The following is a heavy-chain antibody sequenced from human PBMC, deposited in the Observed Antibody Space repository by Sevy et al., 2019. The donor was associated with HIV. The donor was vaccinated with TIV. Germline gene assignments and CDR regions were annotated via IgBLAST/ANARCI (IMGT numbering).Heavy chain of an antibody. CDR2: IYTSGST. CDR1: GGSISSYY. Sequence: SETLSLTCTVSGGSISSYYWSWIRQPAGKGLEWTGRIYTSGSTNYNPSLKSRVTMSVDTSKNQFSLKLSSVTAADTAVYYCAREGYCSSTSCYFSNWFDPWGQGTLVTVSS. D-gene: IGHD2-2*01. J-gene: IGHJ5*02. V-gene: IGHV4-4*07. CDR3: AREGYCSSTSCYFSNWFDP.